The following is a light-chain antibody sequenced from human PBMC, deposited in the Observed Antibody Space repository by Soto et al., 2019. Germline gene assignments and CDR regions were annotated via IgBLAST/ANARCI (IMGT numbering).Light chain of an antibody. J-gene: IGKJ5*01. CDR2: GAT. CDR1: QSVSSTY. Sequence: EVVLTQSPGTLSLSSGERATLSCRASQSVSSTYLAWYQQKPGQAPRLLIYGATSRATGIPDRFSGSVSGTDFTLTISRVEPEDFGVYYCQQYGISPFGQGTRLEIK. V-gene: IGKV3-20*01. CDR3: QQYGISP.